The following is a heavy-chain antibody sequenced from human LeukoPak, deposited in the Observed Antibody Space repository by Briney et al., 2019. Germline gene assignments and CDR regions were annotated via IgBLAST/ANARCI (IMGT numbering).Heavy chain of an antibody. CDR3: ARRGLGYNPFDY. J-gene: IGHJ4*02. V-gene: IGHV5-51*01. D-gene: IGHD5-24*01. CDR2: IYPGDSDT. CDR1: GYSFTSYW. Sequence: GESLKIFCKGSGYSFTSYWIGWVRQMPGKGVEWMGNIYPGDSDTRYSPSFQGQVTISADKSITTAYLQWSSLKASDTAIYYCARRGLGYNPFDYWGQGTPVTVSS.